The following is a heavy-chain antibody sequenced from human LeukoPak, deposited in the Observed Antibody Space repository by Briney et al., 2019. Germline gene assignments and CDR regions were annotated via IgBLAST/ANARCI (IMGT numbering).Heavy chain of an antibody. Sequence: PSETLSLTCTVSGGSISSSGYYWGWIRQPPGKGLEWIGSMYYSGSTYYNPSLKSRVTISVDSSKNHFSLKLSSVTAADTAVYYCARGLHNYYGSGSYNYWGQGTLVTVSS. J-gene: IGHJ4*02. CDR2: MYYSGST. D-gene: IGHD3-10*01. CDR1: GGSISSSGYY. CDR3: ARGLHNYYGSGSYNY. V-gene: IGHV4-39*07.